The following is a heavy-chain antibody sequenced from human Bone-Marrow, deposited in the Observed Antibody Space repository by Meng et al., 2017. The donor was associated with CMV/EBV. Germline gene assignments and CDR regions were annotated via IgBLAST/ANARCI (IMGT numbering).Heavy chain of an antibody. CDR1: GFTFSDYY. CDR3: AKGARRGYCSSTSCLPFGY. J-gene: IGHJ4*02. Sequence: GESLKISCAASGFTFSDYYMSWIRQAPGKGLEWVSYISSSGSTIYYADSVKGRFTISRDNAKNSLYLQMNSLRAEDTAVYYCAKGARRGYCSSTSCLPFGYWGQGTLVTVSS. CDR2: ISSSGSTI. V-gene: IGHV3-11*04. D-gene: IGHD2-2*01.